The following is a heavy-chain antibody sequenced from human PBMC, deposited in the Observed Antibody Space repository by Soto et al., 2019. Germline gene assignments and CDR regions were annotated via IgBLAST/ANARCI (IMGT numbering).Heavy chain of an antibody. CDR2: IYYSGST. Sequence: QLQLQESGPGLVKPSETLSLTCTVSGGSISSSSYYWGWIRQPPGKGLEWIGSIYYSGSTYYNPSLKSRVTISVDTSKNQFSLKLGSVTAADMAVYYCARQPAPTYYYDSSGYYYDYWGQGTLVTVSS. CDR3: ARQPAPTYYYDSSGYYYDY. D-gene: IGHD3-22*01. CDR1: GGSISSSSYY. V-gene: IGHV4-39*01. J-gene: IGHJ4*02.